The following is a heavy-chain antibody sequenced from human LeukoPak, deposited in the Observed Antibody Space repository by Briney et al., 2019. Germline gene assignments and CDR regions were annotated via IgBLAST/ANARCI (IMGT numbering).Heavy chain of an antibody. D-gene: IGHD3-10*02. V-gene: IGHV3-11*06. Sequence: GGSLRLSCAASGFTVSDYSMAWVRQAPGKGLEWVSAISGSGSYTDYADSVKGRFTISRDNAKNSLYLQMNSLRAEDTAVYYCAELGITMIGGVWGKGTTVTISS. CDR1: GFTVSDYS. CDR3: AELGITMIGGV. J-gene: IGHJ6*04. CDR2: ISGSGSYT.